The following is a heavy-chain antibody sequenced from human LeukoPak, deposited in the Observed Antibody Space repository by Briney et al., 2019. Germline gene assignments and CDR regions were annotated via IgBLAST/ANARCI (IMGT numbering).Heavy chain of an antibody. CDR3: AILHGGYGDYVWFDP. V-gene: IGHV4-34*01. D-gene: IGHD4-17*01. CDR2: IYYSGST. CDR1: GGSFSGYY. Sequence: SETLSLTCAVYGGSFSGYYWSCIRQPPGKGLEWIGDIYYSGSTNYNPSLKSRVTISVDTSKSQFSLKLSSVTAADTGVYYCAILHGGYGDYVWFDPWGQGTLVTVSS. J-gene: IGHJ5*02.